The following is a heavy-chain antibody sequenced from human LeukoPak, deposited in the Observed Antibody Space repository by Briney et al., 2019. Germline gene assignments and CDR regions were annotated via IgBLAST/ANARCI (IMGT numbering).Heavy chain of an antibody. Sequence: SETLSLTCTLSGGSFSDYYWSWIRQSPGKGLEWIGYIYHTGSTSYSPSLTSRVTISADTSQNQFSLKLSSVTAADTAVYYCASRKLGNDYWGQGTLVTVSS. V-gene: IGHV4-59*01. CDR1: GGSFSDYY. J-gene: IGHJ4*02. CDR3: ASRKLGNDY. CDR2: IYHTGST. D-gene: IGHD7-27*01.